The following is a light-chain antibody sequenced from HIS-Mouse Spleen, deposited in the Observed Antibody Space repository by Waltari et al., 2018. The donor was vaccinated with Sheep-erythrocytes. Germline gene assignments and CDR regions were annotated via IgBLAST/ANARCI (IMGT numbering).Light chain of an antibody. V-gene: IGLV2-23*01. Sequence: QSALTQPASVSGSPGQSITISCTGTSSDVGSYNLVSWYQQHPGQAPKLMLYAGSKRPSGVSNRFAGAKSGNTASLTISGLQAEDEADYYCCSYAGSSTPWVFGGGTKLTVL. CDR2: AGS. CDR1: SSDVGSYNL. CDR3: CSYAGSSTPWV. J-gene: IGLJ3*02.